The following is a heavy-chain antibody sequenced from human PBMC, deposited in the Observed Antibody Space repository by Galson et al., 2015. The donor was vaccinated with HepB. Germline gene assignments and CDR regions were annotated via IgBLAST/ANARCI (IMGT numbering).Heavy chain of an antibody. CDR3: ARDRDETVILDYDSSGYGGGGFDY. CDR2: ISPNSGGT. J-gene: IGHJ4*02. D-gene: IGHD3-22*01. CDR1: GYTFTSYG. V-gene: IGHV1-2*04. Sequence: SVKVSCKASGYTFTSYGISWVRQAPGQGLEWMGWISPNSGGTNYAQKFQGWVTMTRDTSISTAYMELSRLRSDDTAVYYCARDRDETVILDYDSSGYGGGGFDYWGQGTLVTVSS.